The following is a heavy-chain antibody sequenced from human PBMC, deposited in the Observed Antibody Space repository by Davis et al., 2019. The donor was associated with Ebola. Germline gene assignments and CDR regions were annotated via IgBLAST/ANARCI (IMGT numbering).Heavy chain of an antibody. CDR2: INHSGST. CDR1: GGSFSGYY. V-gene: IGHV4-34*01. J-gene: IGHJ6*04. CDR3: ARGFIGIAARPGYYYYGMDV. D-gene: IGHD6-6*01. Sequence: MPGGSLRLSCAVYGGSFSGYYWSWIRQPPGKGLEWIGEINHSGSTNYNPSLKSRVTISVDTSKNQFSLKLSSVTAADTAVYYCARGFIGIAARPGYYYYGMDVWGKGTTVTVSS.